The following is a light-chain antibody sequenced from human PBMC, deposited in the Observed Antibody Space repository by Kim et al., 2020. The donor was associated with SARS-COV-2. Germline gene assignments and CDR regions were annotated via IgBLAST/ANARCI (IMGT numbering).Light chain of an antibody. V-gene: IGKV3-15*01. CDR1: QSVSNN. J-gene: IGKJ2*01. CDR2: GAS. CDR3: QQYDNWPPYT. Sequence: EVLMTQFPATLSGSPGDGATLSCRASQSVSNNLAWYQQKPGQAPRLLIYGASTRATGTPARFSGSGSGTEFTLTISSLQSEDFAVYYCQQYDNWPPYTFGQGTKLEIK.